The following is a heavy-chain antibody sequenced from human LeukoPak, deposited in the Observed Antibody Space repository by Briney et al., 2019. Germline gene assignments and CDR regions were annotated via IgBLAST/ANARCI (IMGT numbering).Heavy chain of an antibody. Sequence: SETLSLTCAVYGGSFSGYYWSWIRQPPGKGLEWIGEINHSGSTNYNPSLKSRVTISVDTSKNQLSLKLSSVTAADTAVYYCAAPYCSGGSCYSNSSFGYWGQGTLVTVSS. V-gene: IGHV4-34*01. D-gene: IGHD2-15*01. CDR2: INHSGST. J-gene: IGHJ4*02. CDR3: AAPYCSGGSCYSNSSFGY. CDR1: GGSFSGYY.